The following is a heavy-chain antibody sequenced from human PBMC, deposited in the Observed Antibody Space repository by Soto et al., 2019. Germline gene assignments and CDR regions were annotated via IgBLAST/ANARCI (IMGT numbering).Heavy chain of an antibody. CDR3: TRGQGNH. J-gene: IGHJ4*02. Sequence: QVQLVQSGAEVKKPGASVRVSCKAAGYTFTSYDIYWVRQATGQGLEWMGWMNPFCGNAVYTQKFQNKVTMTRDTSINTAYMEMSGLRSEDTAVYYCTRGQGNHWGQGSLVTVSS. CDR2: MNPFCGNA. V-gene: IGHV1-8*01. CDR1: GYTFTSYD.